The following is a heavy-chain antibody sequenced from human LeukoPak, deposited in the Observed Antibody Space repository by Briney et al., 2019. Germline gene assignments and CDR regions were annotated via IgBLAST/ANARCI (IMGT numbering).Heavy chain of an antibody. D-gene: IGHD6-13*01. V-gene: IGHV6-1*01. CDR2: TYYRSKWYN. J-gene: IGHJ4*02. Sequence: SQTLSLTCAISGDSVSSNSAAWNWIRQSPSRGLEWLGRTYYRSKWYNDYAVSVKSRITINPATSKNQFSLPLNSVTPAATAVYYCARAEYSSSWYSDYFDYWGQGTLVTVSS. CDR3: ARAEYSSSWYSDYFDY. CDR1: GDSVSSNSAA.